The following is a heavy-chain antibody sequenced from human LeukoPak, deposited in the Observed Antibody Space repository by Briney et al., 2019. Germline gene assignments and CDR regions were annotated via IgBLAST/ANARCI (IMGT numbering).Heavy chain of an antibody. CDR1: GFTFSNYW. CDR3: ARGGWLYFDY. J-gene: IGHJ4*02. CDR2: IKEDGSKI. Sequence: GGSLRLSCAASGFTFSNYWMSWVRQAPGKGLEWVANIKEDGSKIYYVDSVKGRFTISRDNTKSSLYLRMNSLRAEDTAVYYCARGGWLYFDYWGQGTLVTVSS. V-gene: IGHV3-7*04. D-gene: IGHD6-19*01.